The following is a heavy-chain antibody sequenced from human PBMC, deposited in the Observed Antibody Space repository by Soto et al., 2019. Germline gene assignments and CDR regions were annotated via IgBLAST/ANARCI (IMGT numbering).Heavy chain of an antibody. V-gene: IGHV3-33*01. CDR2: IWYDGSNK. J-gene: IGHJ6*02. D-gene: IGHD3-3*01. CDR3: ARDFHDFWSSSSYYYGMDV. CDR1: GFTFSSYG. Sequence: QVQLVESGGGVVQPGRSLRLSCAASGFTFSSYGMHWVRQALGKGLEWVAVIWYDGSNKCYADSVKGRFTISRDNSKNTLYLQMRRLRAEDTAVYYCARDFHDFWSSSSYYYGMDVWGQGTTVTVSS.